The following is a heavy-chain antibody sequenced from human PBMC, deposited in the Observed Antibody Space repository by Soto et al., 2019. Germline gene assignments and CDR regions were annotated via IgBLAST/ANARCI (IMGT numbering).Heavy chain of an antibody. CDR1: RFSLSTSGVG. V-gene: IGHV2-5*01. J-gene: IGHJ5*02. Sequence: SGPTLVNPTQTLTLTCTFSRFSLSTSGVGVGWIRQPPGKALEWLALIYWNDDKRYSPSLKSRLTITKGTSKNQVVLTMTNMGPVDTATYYCAHRHMVRGVIIRAPFDPWGQGTLVTVS. CDR3: AHRHMVRGVIIRAPFDP. D-gene: IGHD3-10*01. CDR2: IYWNDDK.